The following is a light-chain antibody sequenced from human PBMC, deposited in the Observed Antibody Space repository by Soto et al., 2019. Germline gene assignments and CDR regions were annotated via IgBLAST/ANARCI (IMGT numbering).Light chain of an antibody. V-gene: IGLV2-14*03. Sequence: QSVLTQPASVSGSPGQSITISCTGTSSDVGGYNYVSWYQQHPGKAPKLMIYDVTNRPSGVSNRFSGSKSGYTASLTISGLQAEDEADYYCSSYTSSSTYVFGTGTKATVL. CDR1: SSDVGGYNY. CDR2: DVT. CDR3: SSYTSSSTYV. J-gene: IGLJ1*01.